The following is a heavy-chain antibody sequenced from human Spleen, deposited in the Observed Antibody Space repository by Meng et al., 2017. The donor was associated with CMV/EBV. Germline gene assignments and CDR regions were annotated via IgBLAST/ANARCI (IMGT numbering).Heavy chain of an antibody. CDR2: IDYSGSGAT. Sequence: IKSADYYWGLLRQPPGKSLEWIGYIDYSGSGATYSNPSLKSRVPISLDTSKNQFSLKLSSVTAADTAVYYCARGTFWSGYYKAEYFQHWGQGTLVTVSS. V-gene: IGHV4-30-4*08. CDR3: ARGTFWSGYYKAEYFQH. D-gene: IGHD3-3*01. J-gene: IGHJ1*01. CDR1: IKSADYY.